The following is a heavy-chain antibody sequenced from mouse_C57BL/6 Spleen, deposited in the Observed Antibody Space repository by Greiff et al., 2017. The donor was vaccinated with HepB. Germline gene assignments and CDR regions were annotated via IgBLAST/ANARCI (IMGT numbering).Heavy chain of an antibody. CDR3: ARDTRDYAMDY. CDR1: GFTFSDYY. V-gene: IGHV5-16*01. CDR2: INYDGSST. Sequence: EVQVVESEGGLVQPGSSMKLSCTASGFTFSDYYMAWVRQVPEKGLEWVANINYDGSSTYYLDSLKSRFIISRDNAKNILYLQMSSLKSEDTATYYCARDTRDYAMDYWGQGTSVTVSS. J-gene: IGHJ4*01.